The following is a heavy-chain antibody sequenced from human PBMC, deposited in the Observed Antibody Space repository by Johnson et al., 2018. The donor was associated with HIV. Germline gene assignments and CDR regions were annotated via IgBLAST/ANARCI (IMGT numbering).Heavy chain of an antibody. CDR2: IKQDGSER. CDR3: ARYTSGWYIGADAFDI. V-gene: IGHV3-7*02. CDR1: GFTFSSYW. J-gene: IGHJ3*02. Sequence: VLLVESGGGLVQPGESLRLSCAASGFTFSSYWMNWVRQAPGKGLEWVANIKQDGSERKYVDSVKGRFTISRDNSKNSLYLQMNSLRAEDTGVYYCARYTSGWYIGADAFDIWGQGTMVTVSS. D-gene: IGHD6-19*01.